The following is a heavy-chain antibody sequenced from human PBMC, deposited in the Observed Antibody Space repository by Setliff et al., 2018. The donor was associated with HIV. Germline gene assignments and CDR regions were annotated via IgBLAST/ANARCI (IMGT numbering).Heavy chain of an antibody. CDR1: GVSINRTDHY. CDR3: VRHTRDTSLAHYYYYIDV. V-gene: IGHV4-39*01. J-gene: IGHJ6*03. CDR2: VSQSGST. Sequence: KPSETLSLTCSVSGVSINRTDHYWGWIRQSPGKSLEWIGSVSQSGSTYYNPSLKSRITISVDRSKNLFSLKLISVTAPDTAVYYCVRHTRDTSLAHYYYYIDVWGKGTTVTVSS. D-gene: IGHD5-18*01.